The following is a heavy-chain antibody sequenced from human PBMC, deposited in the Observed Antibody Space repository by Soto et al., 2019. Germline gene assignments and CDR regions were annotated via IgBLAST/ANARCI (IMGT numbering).Heavy chain of an antibody. CDR1: GFTFSSYA. J-gene: IGHJ4*02. D-gene: IGHD3-10*01. CDR2: ISGSGGST. Sequence: GGSLRLSCAASGFTFSSYAMSWVRQAPGKGLEWVSAISGSGGSTYYADSVKGRFTISRDNSKNTLYLQMNSLRAEDTAVYYCAKGTLLWFGELYHNPFDYWGQGTLVTVSS. V-gene: IGHV3-23*01. CDR3: AKGTLLWFGELYHNPFDY.